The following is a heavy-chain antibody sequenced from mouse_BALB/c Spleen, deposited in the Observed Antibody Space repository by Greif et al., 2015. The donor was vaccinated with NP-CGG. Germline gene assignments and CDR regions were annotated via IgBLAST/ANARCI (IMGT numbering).Heavy chain of an antibody. Sequence: VQLQQSGAELVRPGALVQLSCKASGFNIKDYYMHWVKQRPEQGLEWIGWIDPENGNTIYDTKFQGKASITAATSSNTGSLQLSRLTSEDTAVYYCAMITTRAWFADGGQGTLVTVSA. J-gene: IGHJ3*01. CDR1: GFNIKDYY. V-gene: IGHV14-1*02. CDR2: IDPENGNT. D-gene: IGHD2-4*01. CDR3: AMITTRAWFAD.